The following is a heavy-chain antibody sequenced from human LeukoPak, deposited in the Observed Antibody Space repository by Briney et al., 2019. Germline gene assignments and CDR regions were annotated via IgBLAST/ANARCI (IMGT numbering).Heavy chain of an antibody. CDR3: ARDGGMTTVTLYYFDY. D-gene: IGHD4-11*01. CDR1: GFTFSSYG. CDR2: IWYDGSNK. Sequence: PGGSLRLSCAASGFTFSSYGMHWVRQAPGRGLEWVAVIWYDGSNKYYGDSVKGRFTISRDNSKKTLYLQMNSLRAEDTAVYYCARDGGMTTVTLYYFDYWGQGTLVTVSS. V-gene: IGHV3-33*01. J-gene: IGHJ4*02.